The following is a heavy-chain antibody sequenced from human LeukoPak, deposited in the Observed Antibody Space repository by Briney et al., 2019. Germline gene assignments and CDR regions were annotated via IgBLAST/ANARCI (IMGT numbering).Heavy chain of an antibody. Sequence: GASVKVSCKVSGGSFSSYAISWVRQAPGQGLEWMGGIIPIFGTANYAQTFQGRVTITTDESTSTAYIELSSLRSEDTAVYYCARDSYYDSSGYYLDAFDIWGQGTMVTVSS. CDR1: GGSFSSYA. CDR2: IIPIFGTA. CDR3: ARDSYYDSSGYYLDAFDI. D-gene: IGHD3-22*01. V-gene: IGHV1-69*05. J-gene: IGHJ3*02.